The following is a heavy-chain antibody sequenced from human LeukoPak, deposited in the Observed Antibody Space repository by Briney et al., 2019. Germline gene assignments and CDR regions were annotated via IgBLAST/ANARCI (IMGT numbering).Heavy chain of an antibody. CDR1: GGTFSSYA. CDR3: ARGARMEYAFDI. D-gene: IGHD1-1*01. CDR2: IIPIFGTA. Sequence: SVKVSCKASGGTFSSYAISWVRQAPGQGLEWMGGIIPIFGTANYAQKFQGRVTITADESTSTAYMELSSLRSEDTAMYYCARGARMEYAFDIWGQGTMVTVSS. J-gene: IGHJ3*02. V-gene: IGHV1-69*13.